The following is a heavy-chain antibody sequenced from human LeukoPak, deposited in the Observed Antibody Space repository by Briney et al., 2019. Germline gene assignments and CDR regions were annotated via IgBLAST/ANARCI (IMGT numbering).Heavy chain of an antibody. CDR1: GFTFSSYA. Sequence: GGSQRLSCAASGFTFSSYAMSGVRQAPEKGLEWVLAICGSGGSTYYADSVKGQFTISRDNSKITLYLQMNSLTPEHTAVYYCAKDGGSGGYPNYYYYGMDVWGQGTTVTVSS. CDR2: ICGSGGST. V-gene: IGHV3-23*01. CDR3: AKDGGSGGYPNYYYYGMDV. J-gene: IGHJ6*02. D-gene: IGHD3-10*01.